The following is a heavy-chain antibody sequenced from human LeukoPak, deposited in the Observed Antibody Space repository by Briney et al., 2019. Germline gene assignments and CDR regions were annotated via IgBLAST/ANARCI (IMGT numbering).Heavy chain of an antibody. CDR2: MNPNSGNT. V-gene: IGHV1-8*01. CDR3: ARVSCSGGSCYQGY. CDR1: GYTFSSYD. J-gene: IGHJ4*02. D-gene: IGHD2-15*01. Sequence: ASVKVSYKASGYTFSSYDINRVRQATGQGLEWMGWMNPNSGNTGYAQKFQGRVTMTRNTSISTAYMELSSLRSEDTAVYYCARVSCSGGSCYQGYWGQGTLVTVSS.